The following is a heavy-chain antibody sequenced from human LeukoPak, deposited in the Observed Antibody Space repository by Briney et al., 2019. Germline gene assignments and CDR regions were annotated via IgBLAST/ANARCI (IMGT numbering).Heavy chain of an antibody. CDR2: IYYSGST. J-gene: IGHJ4*02. D-gene: IGHD2-2*02. CDR1: GGSINSYY. V-gene: IGHV4-59*06. CDR3: ARGDCSSTSCYTQFDY. Sequence: PSETLSLTCTVSGGSINSYYWSWIRQHPVKGLEWIGYIYYSGSTYYNPSLKSRVTISVDTSKNQFSLKLSSVTAADTAVYYCARGDCSSTSCYTQFDYWGQGTLVTVSS.